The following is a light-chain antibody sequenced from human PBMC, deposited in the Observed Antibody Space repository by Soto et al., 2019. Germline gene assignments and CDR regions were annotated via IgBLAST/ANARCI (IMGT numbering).Light chain of an antibody. Sequence: QSALTQPASVSGSPGQSITISCTGTSRDVGGYNYVSWYQQHPGKAPKLMMYEVSNRPSGVSNRFSGSKSGNTAALTISGLQSEDEAEYHCNSYSSSGTFVFGTGTKLT. CDR3: NSYSSSGTFV. CDR2: EVS. J-gene: IGLJ1*01. V-gene: IGLV2-14*01. CDR1: SRDVGGYNY.